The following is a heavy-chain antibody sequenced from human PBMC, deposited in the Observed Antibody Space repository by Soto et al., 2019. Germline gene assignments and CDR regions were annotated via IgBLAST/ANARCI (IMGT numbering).Heavy chain of an antibody. CDR2: IIPILGIA. J-gene: IGHJ3*02. Sequence: QVQLVQSGAEVKKPGSSVKVSCKASGGTFSSYTISWVRQAPGQGLEWMGRIIPILGIANYAQKFQGRVTITADKSTSTAYMELSSLRSEDTAVYYCAREQLERPVDTDNAFDIWGQGTMVTVSS. D-gene: IGHD1-1*01. CDR3: AREQLERPVDTDNAFDI. V-gene: IGHV1-69*08. CDR1: GGTFSSYT.